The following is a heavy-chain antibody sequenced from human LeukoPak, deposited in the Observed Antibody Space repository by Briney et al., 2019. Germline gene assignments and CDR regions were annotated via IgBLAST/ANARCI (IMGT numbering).Heavy chain of an antibody. CDR2: IYSGGST. CDR1: GFTVSSNY. CDR3: ARDRMVRGVIPPYYYYYGMDV. J-gene: IGHJ6*04. Sequence: PGGSLRLSCAASGFTVSSNYMSWVRQAPGKGLEWVSVIYSGGSTYYADSVKGRFTISRDKTKNTLYLQMNSLRAEDTAVYYCARDRMVRGVIPPYYYYYGMDVWGKGTTVTVSS. D-gene: IGHD3-10*01. V-gene: IGHV3-53*01.